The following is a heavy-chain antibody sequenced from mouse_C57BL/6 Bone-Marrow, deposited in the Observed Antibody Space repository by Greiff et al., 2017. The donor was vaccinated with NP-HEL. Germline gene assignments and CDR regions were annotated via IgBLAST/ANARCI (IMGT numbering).Heavy chain of an antibody. V-gene: IGHV1-50*01. CDR3: ARRSFPFAY. CDR1: GYTFTSYW. Sequence: VQLQQPGAELVKPGASVKLSCKASGYTFTSYWMQWVKQRPGQGLEWIGEIDPSDSYTNYNQKFKGQATLTVDTSSSTAYMQLSSLTSEDSAVYYCARRSFPFAYWGQGTTLTVSS. CDR2: IDPSDSYT. J-gene: IGHJ2*01.